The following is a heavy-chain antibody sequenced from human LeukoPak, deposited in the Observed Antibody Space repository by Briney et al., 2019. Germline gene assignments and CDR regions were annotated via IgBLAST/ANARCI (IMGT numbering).Heavy chain of an antibody. J-gene: IGHJ4*02. Sequence: PSETLSLTCTVSGGSISSRRYYWGWIRQPPGKGLEWIGNMYYSGSTYYNPSLKSRVTISVDTSKNQFSLKLSSVTAADTAVYFCARSGYSFLVDSWGQGTLVTVSS. CDR3: ARSGYSFLVDS. D-gene: IGHD5-18*01. CDR2: MYYSGST. V-gene: IGHV4-39*01. CDR1: GGSISSRRYY.